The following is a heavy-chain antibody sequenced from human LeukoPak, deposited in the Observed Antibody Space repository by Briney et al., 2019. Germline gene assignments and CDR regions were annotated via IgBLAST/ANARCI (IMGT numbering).Heavy chain of an antibody. V-gene: IGHV3-7*03. CDR3: ARNNGMDV. CDR1: GFALSSHW. J-gene: IGHJ6*02. CDR2: VNRDGSET. Sequence: VQPGGSLRLSCAASGFALSSHWMTWARQVPGRGPEWVANVNRDGSETYYLDSVKGRFTISKDNAKNSLYLQMNSLRAEDTALYHCARNNGMDVWGQGTTVIVSS.